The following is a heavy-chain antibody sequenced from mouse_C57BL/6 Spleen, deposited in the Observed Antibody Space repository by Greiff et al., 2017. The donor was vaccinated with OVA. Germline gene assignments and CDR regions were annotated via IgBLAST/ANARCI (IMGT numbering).Heavy chain of an antibody. CDR2: INPNNGGT. CDR1: GYTFTDYY. D-gene: IGHD2-1*01. CDR3: ARFDYDGNYPFAY. J-gene: IGHJ3*01. Sequence: VQLQQSGPELVKPGASVKISCKASGYTFTDYYMNWVKQSHGKSLEWIGDINPNNGGTSYNQKFKGKATLTVDKSSSTAYMELRSLTSEDSAVYYCARFDYDGNYPFAYWGQGTLVTVSA. V-gene: IGHV1-26*01.